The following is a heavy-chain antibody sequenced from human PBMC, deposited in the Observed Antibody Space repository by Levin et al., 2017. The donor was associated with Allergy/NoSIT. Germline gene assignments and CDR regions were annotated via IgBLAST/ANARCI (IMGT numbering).Heavy chain of an antibody. CDR1: GFTFSSYA. V-gene: IGHV3-23*01. Sequence: GESLKISCAASGFTFSSYAMSWVRQAPGKGLEWVSAISGSGGSTYYADSVKGRFTISRDNSKNTLYLQMNSLRAEDTAVYYCANRRGYSYGYDYWGQGTLVTVSS. D-gene: IGHD5-18*01. J-gene: IGHJ4*02. CDR3: ANRRGYSYGYDY. CDR2: ISGSGGST.